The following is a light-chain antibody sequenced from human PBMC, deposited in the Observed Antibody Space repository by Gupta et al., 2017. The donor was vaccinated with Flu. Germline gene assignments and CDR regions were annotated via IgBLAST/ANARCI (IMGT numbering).Light chain of an antibody. CDR1: QAISNA. CDR3: QQCDNVPFT. V-gene: IGKV1-33*01. J-gene: IGKJ3*01. Sequence: QMTQSPSSLSASVGERVTITCQASQAISNALNWYQQNPGKAPKLLIYDTSRLETGLPSSFSGSGAGIDFTFITRSVASEHIVTHHCQQCDNVPFTFGPGTKVEIK. CDR2: DTS.